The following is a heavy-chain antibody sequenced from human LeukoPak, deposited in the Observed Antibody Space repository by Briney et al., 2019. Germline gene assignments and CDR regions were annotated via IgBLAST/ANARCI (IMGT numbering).Heavy chain of an antibody. CDR1: GYNFATYW. J-gene: IGHJ4*02. CDR3: ARHQIVGATRSPFDY. CDR2: IYPGDSDT. D-gene: IGHD1-26*01. V-gene: IGHV5-51*01. Sequence: GESLKISCKGSGYNFATYWIGWARQTPEKGLEWMGIIYPGDSDTRYSPSFQGQITISADKSINTAYLQWSSLKASDTAIYYCARHQIVGATRSPFDYWGQGTLVTVSS.